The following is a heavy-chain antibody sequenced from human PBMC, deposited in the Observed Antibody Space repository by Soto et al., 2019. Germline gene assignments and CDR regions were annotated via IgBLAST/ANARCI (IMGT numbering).Heavy chain of an antibody. CDR3: TTSLSRIAAAGRNYYYGMDV. V-gene: IGHV3-15*07. CDR1: GFTFSNAW. CDR2: IKSKTDGGTT. Sequence: PGGSLRLSCAASGFTFSNAWMNWVRQAPGKGLEWVGRIKSKTDGGTTDYAAPGKGRFTISRDDSKNTLYLQMNSLKTEDTAVYYCTTSLSRIAAAGRNYYYGMDVWGQGTTVTVSS. D-gene: IGHD6-13*01. J-gene: IGHJ6*02.